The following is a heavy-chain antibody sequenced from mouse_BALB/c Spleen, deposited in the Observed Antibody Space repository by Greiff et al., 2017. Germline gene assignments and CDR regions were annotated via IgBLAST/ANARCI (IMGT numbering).Heavy chain of an antibody. J-gene: IGHJ3*01. CDR3: TRALGRAY. CDR1: GYTFTSYW. V-gene: IGHV1S22*01. Sequence: LQQPGSELMRPGASVKLSCKASGYTFTSYWMHWVKQRPGQGLEWIGNIYPGSGSTNYDEKFKSKATLTVDTSSSTAYMQLSSLTSEDSAVYYCTRALGRAYWGQGTLVTVSA. CDR2: IYPGSGST. D-gene: IGHD4-1*01.